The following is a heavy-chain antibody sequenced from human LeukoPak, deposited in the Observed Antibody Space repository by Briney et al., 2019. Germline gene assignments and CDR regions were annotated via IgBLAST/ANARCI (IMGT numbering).Heavy chain of an antibody. Sequence: GGSLRLSCAASGFTFSNHEMNWVRQAPGKGLEGVSYISNNGNTIYYADSVKGRFSISRDNAKNSLLLQLNSLSAEDTAIYYCARGLRRGFCSSASCSVFDYWGQGTLVTVSS. J-gene: IGHJ4*02. V-gene: IGHV3-48*03. D-gene: IGHD2-2*01. CDR3: ARGLRRGFCSSASCSVFDY. CDR1: GFTFSNHE. CDR2: ISNNGNTI.